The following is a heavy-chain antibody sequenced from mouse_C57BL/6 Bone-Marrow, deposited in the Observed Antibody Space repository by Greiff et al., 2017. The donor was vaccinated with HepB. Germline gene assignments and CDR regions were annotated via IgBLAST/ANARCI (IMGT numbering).Heavy chain of an antibody. V-gene: IGHV5-12*01. CDR1: GFTFSDYY. J-gene: IGHJ2*01. Sequence: EVQLVESGGGLVQPGGSLKLSCAASGFTFSDYYMYWVSQTPEKRLEWVAYISNGGGSTYYPDTVKGRFTISRDNAKTTLYLQMSRLKSEDTAVYYCARRGGYYGCYYFDYWGQGTTLTVSS. D-gene: IGHD2-3*01. CDR3: ARRGGYYGCYYFDY. CDR2: ISNGGGST.